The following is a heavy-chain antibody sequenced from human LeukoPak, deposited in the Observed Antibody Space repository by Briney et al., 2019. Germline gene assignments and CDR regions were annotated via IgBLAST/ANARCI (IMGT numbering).Heavy chain of an antibody. CDR3: ARGSSGGSCYSRVHAGWFDP. J-gene: IGHJ5*02. Sequence: SETLSLTCAVYGGSFSGYHWSWIRQPPGKGLEWIGEINHSGSTNYNPSLKSRVTISVDTSKNQFSLKLSSVTAADTAVYHCARGSSGGSCYSRVHAGWFDPWGQGTLVTVSS. CDR2: INHSGST. CDR1: GGSFSGYH. D-gene: IGHD2-15*01. V-gene: IGHV4-34*01.